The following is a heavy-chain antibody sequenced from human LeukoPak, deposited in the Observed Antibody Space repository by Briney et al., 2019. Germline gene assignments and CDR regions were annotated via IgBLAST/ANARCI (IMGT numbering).Heavy chain of an antibody. CDR1: GFTFSNYW. CDR2: IEQDGSEK. V-gene: IGHV3-7*01. D-gene: IGHD1-26*01. Sequence: AGGSLRLSCAASGFTFSNYWMSWVRQAPGKGLEWVADIEQDGSEKYYVDSVKGRFTISRDNAKNSLYLQMNSLRAEDTAVYYCASDSGSYPHWGQGTLVTVSS. J-gene: IGHJ4*02. CDR3: ASDSGSYPH.